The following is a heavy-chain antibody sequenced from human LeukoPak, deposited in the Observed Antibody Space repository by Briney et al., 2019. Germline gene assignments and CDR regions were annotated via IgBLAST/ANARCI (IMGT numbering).Heavy chain of an antibody. CDR1: GFTFSSYA. CDR3: AKVYDSSGYYFNY. Sequence: PGGSLRLSCAAFGFTFSSYAMSWVRQAPGKGLEWVSAISGSGGSTYYADSVKGRFTISRDNSKNTLYLQMNSLRAEDTAVYYCAKVYDSSGYYFNYWGQGTLVTVSS. J-gene: IGHJ4*02. CDR2: ISGSGGST. D-gene: IGHD3-22*01. V-gene: IGHV3-23*01.